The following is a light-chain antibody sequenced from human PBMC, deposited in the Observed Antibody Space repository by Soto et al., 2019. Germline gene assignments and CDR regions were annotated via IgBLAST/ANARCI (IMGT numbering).Light chain of an antibody. CDR2: GNS. CDR3: QSYDSSRSHWV. Sequence: QSVLTQPPSVSGAPGQRVTISCTESSSNIGAGYDVHWYQQLPGTAPKLLIYGNSNRPSGVPDRFSGSKSGTSASLAITGLQAEDEADYYCQSYDSSRSHWVFGGGTKLTAL. CDR1: SSNIGAGYD. J-gene: IGLJ3*02. V-gene: IGLV1-40*01.